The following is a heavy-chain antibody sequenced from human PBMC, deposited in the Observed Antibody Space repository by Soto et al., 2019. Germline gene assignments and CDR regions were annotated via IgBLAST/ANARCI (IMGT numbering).Heavy chain of an antibody. CDR1: GGTFSSYA. Sequence: ASVKVSCKASGGTFSSYAISWVRQAPGQGLEWMGGIIPIFGTANYAQKFQGRVTITADESTSTAYMELSSLRSEDTAVYYCARDQGNGVCYGCYFDYWGQGTLVTVSS. V-gene: IGHV1-69*13. CDR2: IIPIFGTA. CDR3: ARDQGNGVCYGCYFDY. D-gene: IGHD2-8*01. J-gene: IGHJ4*02.